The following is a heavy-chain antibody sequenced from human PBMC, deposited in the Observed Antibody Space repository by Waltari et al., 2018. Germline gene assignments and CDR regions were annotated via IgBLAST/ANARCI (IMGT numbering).Heavy chain of an antibody. V-gene: IGHV3-48*01. CDR3: PTILSGDTPWFDH. J-gene: IGHJ5*02. Sequence: EVQLVESGGGLVQPGGSLRPSCAASGFTLRTFGMNWVRQAPGKGLEWVSHISGSGSPTYYADSVKGRFTISRDNAMNSLYLQMNSLRSEDTAVYYCPTILSGDTPWFDHWGQGIMVTVSS. D-gene: IGHD2-21*02. CDR2: ISGSGSPT. CDR1: GFTLRTFG.